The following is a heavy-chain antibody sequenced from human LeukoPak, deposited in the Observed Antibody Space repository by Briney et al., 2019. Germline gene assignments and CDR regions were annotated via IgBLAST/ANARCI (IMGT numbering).Heavy chain of an antibody. CDR2: IRNKANSYSI. CDR1: GFTFSHYY. CDR3: VRVMLGSSKFFDL. J-gene: IGHJ2*01. D-gene: IGHD1-26*01. V-gene: IGHV3-72*01. Sequence: GGSLRLSCAGSGFTFSHYYIDWVRQAPGKGLEWVARIRNKANSYSIEYAASVKGRFTVSRDDSKNSVYLQMNSLKSEDTADYYCVRVMLGSSKFFDLWGRGTLVTVSS.